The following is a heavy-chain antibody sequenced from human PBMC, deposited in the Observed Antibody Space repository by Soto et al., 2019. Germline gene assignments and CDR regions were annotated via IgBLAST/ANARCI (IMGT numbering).Heavy chain of an antibody. D-gene: IGHD2-15*01. J-gene: IGHJ2*01. CDR3: ARCDCSVGSCYACWHFDL. CDR2: ISASTRNT. CDR1: GYTFTNYA. Sequence: QVQLVQSGAEVKKPGASVKVSCQASGYTFTNYAISWVRQAPGQGLEWMGWISASTRNTDQAQNFQGRVTMTIDTTTNTANMERRSLRSDDTAVYYCARCDCSVGSCYACWHFDLWGRGTLVTVSS. V-gene: IGHV1-18*01.